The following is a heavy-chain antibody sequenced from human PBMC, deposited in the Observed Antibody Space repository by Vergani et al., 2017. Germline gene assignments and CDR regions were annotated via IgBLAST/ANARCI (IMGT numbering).Heavy chain of an antibody. J-gene: IGHJ6*01. CDR1: GGTFSSYA. Sequence: QVQLVQSGAEVKKPGSSVKVSCKASGGTFSSYAISWVRQAPGQGLEWMGGIIPIFGTANYAQKFQGRVTITADKSTSTAYMELSSLRSEDTAVYYCARPEVVVVAATPGGNYYYYGMDVCREGTTVTVSS. CDR2: IIPIFGTA. D-gene: IGHD2-15*01. CDR3: ARPEVVVVAATPGGNYYYYGMDV. V-gene: IGHV1-69*06.